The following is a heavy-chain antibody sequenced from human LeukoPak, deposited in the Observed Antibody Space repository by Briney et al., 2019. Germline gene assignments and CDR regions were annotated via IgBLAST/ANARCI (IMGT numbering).Heavy chain of an antibody. CDR3: ARQVGPGYGSGSYFYFDY. J-gene: IGHJ4*02. CDR1: GGSSCSSSYY. D-gene: IGHD3-10*01. Sequence: KPSETLSLTCTVSGGSSCSSSYYWRWIRQPPGKGLEWIGGIYYSGSTYYNPSLKSRVTISVDTSKNQCSLKLSAVTAADTAVYYCARQVGPGYGSGSYFYFDYWGQGTLVTVSS. V-gene: IGHV4-39*01. CDR2: IYYSGST.